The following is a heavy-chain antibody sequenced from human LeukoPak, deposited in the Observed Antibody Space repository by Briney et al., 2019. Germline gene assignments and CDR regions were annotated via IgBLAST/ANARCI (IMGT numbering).Heavy chain of an antibody. D-gene: IGHD3-10*01. V-gene: IGHV4-34*01. CDR2: INHSGST. J-gene: IGHJ6*04. CDR3: ARGGPGGSGSYYNPRYYGMDV. Sequence: SETLSLTCAVYGGPFSGYYWSWIRQPPGKGLEWIGEINHSGSTNYNPSLKSRVTISVDTSNNQFSLKLSSLTAAGTAVYYCARGGPGGSGSYYNPRYYGMDVWGKGTTVTVSS. CDR1: GGPFSGYY.